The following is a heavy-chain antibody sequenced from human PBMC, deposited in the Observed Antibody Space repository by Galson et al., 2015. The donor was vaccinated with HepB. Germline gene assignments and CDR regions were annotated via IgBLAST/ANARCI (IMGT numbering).Heavy chain of an antibody. V-gene: IGHV3-33*01. D-gene: IGHD5-12*01. CDR1: GLIFRNYG. CDR3: ATSNPSVAIGED. CDR2: IYYDGGNK. Sequence: SLRLSCAASGLIFRNYGMHWVRQVPGKGLEWVAIIYYDGGNKYYEDSVRGRFTISKDNSKNTLYLQMNSLRPEDTAIYYCATSNPSVAIGEDWGQGTLVTVSS. J-gene: IGHJ4*02.